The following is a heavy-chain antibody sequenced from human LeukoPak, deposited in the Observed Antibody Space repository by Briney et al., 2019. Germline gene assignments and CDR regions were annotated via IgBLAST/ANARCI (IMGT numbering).Heavy chain of an antibody. CDR2: INPSGGIT. D-gene: IGHD5-12*01. V-gene: IGHV1-46*04. CDR3: ARGGYQVGVDY. Sequence: ASVKVSCQASVYTFTHYYMHGVGQAPGQGLEWMGIINPSGGITGYAQKLQGRVTMTRDTSTSTVYMELSSLRSEDTAVYYCARGGYQVGVDYWVQGTLVTVSS. J-gene: IGHJ4*02. CDR1: VYTFTHYY.